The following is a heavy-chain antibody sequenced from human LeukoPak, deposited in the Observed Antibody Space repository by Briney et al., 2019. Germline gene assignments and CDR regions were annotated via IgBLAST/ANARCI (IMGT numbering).Heavy chain of an antibody. D-gene: IGHD3-3*01. Sequence: GGSLRLSCAASGVTFSSYAMSWVRQAPGEGLEWVSAISGSGGSTYYADSVKGRFTISRDNSKNTLYLQMNSLRAEDTAVYYCAKNALFGVVISYFDYWGQGTLVTVSS. J-gene: IGHJ4*02. CDR1: GVTFSSYA. CDR2: ISGSGGST. V-gene: IGHV3-23*01. CDR3: AKNALFGVVISYFDY.